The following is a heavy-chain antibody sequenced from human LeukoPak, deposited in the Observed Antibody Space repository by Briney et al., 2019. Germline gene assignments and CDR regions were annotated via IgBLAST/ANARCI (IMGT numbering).Heavy chain of an antibody. D-gene: IGHD1-26*01. CDR1: GGSISSSSFY. Sequence: PSETLSLTCTVSGGSISSSSFYWGRIPPPPGKGLEWVGNIYYSGSTYYNPALKRRITISVYTSKNQFCLKLSSVTPADAAVYCCARRSGSFVYWGQGNLVTVSS. CDR2: IYYSGST. V-gene: IGHV4-39*01. CDR3: ARRSGSFVY. J-gene: IGHJ4*02.